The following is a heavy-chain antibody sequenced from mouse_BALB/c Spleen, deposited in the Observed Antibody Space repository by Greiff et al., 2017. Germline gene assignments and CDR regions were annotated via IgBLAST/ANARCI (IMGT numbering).Heavy chain of an antibody. D-gene: IGHD1-1*01. V-gene: IGHV1-15*01. CDR1: GYTFTDYE. Sequence: QVQLQQSGAELVRPGASVTLSCKASGYTFTDYEMHWVKQTPVHGLEWIGAIDPETGGTAYNQKFKGKATLTADKSSSTAYMELRSLTSEDSAVYYCTRSYYYGSTRRYFDVWGAGTTVTVSS. J-gene: IGHJ1*01. CDR3: TRSYYYGSTRRYFDV. CDR2: IDPETGGT.